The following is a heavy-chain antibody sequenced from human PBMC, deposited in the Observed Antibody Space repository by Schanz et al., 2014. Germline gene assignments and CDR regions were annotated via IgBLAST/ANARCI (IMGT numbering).Heavy chain of an antibody. J-gene: IGHJ4*02. CDR2: ILYDGSNK. V-gene: IGHV3-30*03. CDR1: GITLSGYG. Sequence: VHLLESGGGLVQPGGSLRLSCTASGITLSGYGLHWVRQAPGKGLEWVAVILYDGSNKYYADSVKGRFTISRDNSKNTLYLQMNSLRVEDTALYYCAREYSSYGTVYYWGQGTLVTVSS. D-gene: IGHD5-12*01. CDR3: AREYSSYGTVYY.